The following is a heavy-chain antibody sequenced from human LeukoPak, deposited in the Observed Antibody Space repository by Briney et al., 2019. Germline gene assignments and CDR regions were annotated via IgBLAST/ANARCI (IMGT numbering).Heavy chain of an antibody. Sequence: SQTLSLTCAISGDIVSSNSVAWNWIRQSPSRGLEWLGRTYHRSKWYNDYAVSVKSRITINPDTSKNQFSLQLNSVTPEDTAVYYCARDLYSSGWYYFDYWGQGTLVTVSS. CDR1: GDIVSSNSVA. D-gene: IGHD6-19*01. J-gene: IGHJ4*02. CDR3: ARDLYSSGWYYFDY. CDR2: TYHRSKWYN. V-gene: IGHV6-1*01.